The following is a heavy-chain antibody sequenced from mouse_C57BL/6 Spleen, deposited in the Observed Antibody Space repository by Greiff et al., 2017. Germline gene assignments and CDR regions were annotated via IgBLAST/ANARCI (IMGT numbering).Heavy chain of an antibody. CDR1: GYTFTDYY. CDR3: ARRTIYDDAIDY. V-gene: IGHV1-26*01. J-gene: IGHJ2*01. Sequence: EVKLQQSGPELVKPGASVKISCKASGYTFTDYYMNWVKQSHGKSLEWIGDINPNNGGTSYNQKFKGKATLTVDKSSSTAYMELRSLTSEDSAVYYCARRTIYDDAIDYWGQGTTLTVSS. CDR2: INPNNGGT. D-gene: IGHD2-12*01.